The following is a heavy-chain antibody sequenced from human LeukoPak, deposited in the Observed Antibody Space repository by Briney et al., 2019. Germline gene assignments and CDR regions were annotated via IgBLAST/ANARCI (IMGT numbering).Heavy chain of an antibody. CDR3: ASWDHCTNGVCQKIDY. V-gene: IGHV3-30-3*01. Sequence: GGSLRLSCAASGFTFSSYAMHWVRQAPGKGLEWVAVISYDGSNKYYADSVKGRFTISRDNSKNTLYLQMNSLSAEDTAVYYCASWDHCTNGVCQKIDYWAREPWSPSPQ. J-gene: IGHJ4*02. CDR2: ISYDGSNK. D-gene: IGHD2-8*01. CDR1: GFTFSSYA.